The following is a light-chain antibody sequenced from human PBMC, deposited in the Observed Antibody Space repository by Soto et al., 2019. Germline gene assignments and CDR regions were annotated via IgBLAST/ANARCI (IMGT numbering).Light chain of an antibody. CDR3: QLYGSSPPLT. Sequence: EIVLTQSPGTLSLSPGERATLSCRASQSVSSSYLAWYQQKPGQAPRLLIYGASSRATGIPDRFSGSGSGTDFALTISRLEPEDFAVYYCQLYGSSPPLTFGGGTKVEIK. CDR1: QSVSSSY. J-gene: IGKJ4*01. V-gene: IGKV3-20*01. CDR2: GAS.